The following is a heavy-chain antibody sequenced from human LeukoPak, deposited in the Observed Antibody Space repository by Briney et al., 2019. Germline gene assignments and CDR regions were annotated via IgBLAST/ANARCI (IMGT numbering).Heavy chain of an antibody. CDR3: AREGQWLVRVGGSHYFDY. Sequence: GGSLRLSCAASGFTFSSYEMNWVRQAPGKGLEWVSYISSSGSTIYYADSVKGRFTISRDNAKNSLYLQMNSLRAEDTVVYYCAREGQWLVRVGGSHYFDYWGQGTLVTVSS. J-gene: IGHJ4*02. V-gene: IGHV3-48*03. CDR1: GFTFSSYE. CDR2: ISSSGSTI. D-gene: IGHD6-19*01.